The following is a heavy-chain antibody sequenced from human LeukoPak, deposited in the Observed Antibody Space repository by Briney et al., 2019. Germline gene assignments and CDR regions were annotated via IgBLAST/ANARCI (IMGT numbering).Heavy chain of an antibody. D-gene: IGHD3-10*01. CDR2: IKSKTDGGTT. V-gene: IGHV3-15*01. Sequence: GGSLRLSCAASGFTFSNAWMSWVRQAPGKGLEWVGRIKSKTDGGTTDYAAPVKGRFTISRDDSKNTLYLQMNSLRAEDTAVYYCARITMVRGLLTYYYYYMDVWGKGTTVTVSS. CDR3: ARITMVRGLLTYYYYYMDV. CDR1: GFTFSNAW. J-gene: IGHJ6*03.